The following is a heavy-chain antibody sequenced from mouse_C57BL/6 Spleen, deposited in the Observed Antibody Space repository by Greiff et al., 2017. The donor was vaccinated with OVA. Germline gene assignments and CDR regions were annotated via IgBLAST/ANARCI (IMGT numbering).Heavy chain of an antibody. J-gene: IGHJ4*01. Sequence: VMLVESGPGLVAPSQSLSITCTVSGFSLTSYGVDWVRQSPGKGLEWLGVIWGVGSTHYNSALKSRLSISKDNSKSQVFLKMNSLQTDDTAMYYCASGPYAMDYWGQGTSVTVSS. V-gene: IGHV2-6*01. CDR1: GFSLTSYG. CDR2: IWGVGST. CDR3: ASGPYAMDY.